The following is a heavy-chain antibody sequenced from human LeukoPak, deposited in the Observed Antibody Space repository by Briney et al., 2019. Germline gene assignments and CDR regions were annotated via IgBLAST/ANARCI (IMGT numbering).Heavy chain of an antibody. CDR3: ARDLFDY. Sequence: MPGGSLRLSCAASGFTFSNHAMNWVRQAPGKGLEWVSIISGSGTVTYYADSVKARFTMSRENAKNSLYLQMDSLRAEDTAVYYCARDLFDYWGQGTLVTVSS. V-gene: IGHV3-21*01. J-gene: IGHJ4*02. CDR2: ISGSGTVT. CDR1: GFTFSNHA.